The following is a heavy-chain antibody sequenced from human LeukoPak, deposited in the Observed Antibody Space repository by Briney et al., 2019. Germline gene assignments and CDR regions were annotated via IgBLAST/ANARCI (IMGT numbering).Heavy chain of an antibody. CDR3: ARWYCSTTTCYYLDH. CDR2: IYYSGNT. V-gene: IGHV4-59*01. CDR1: GGSISSYY. J-gene: IGHJ4*02. D-gene: IGHD2-2*01. Sequence: PSETLSLTCTVSGGSISSYYWSWIRQPPGKGLEWIGYIYYSGNTDYNPSLKSRVTMSVDTSKNQFSLRLNSVTAADTAVYYCARWYCSTTTCYYLDHWGQGTLVTVSS.